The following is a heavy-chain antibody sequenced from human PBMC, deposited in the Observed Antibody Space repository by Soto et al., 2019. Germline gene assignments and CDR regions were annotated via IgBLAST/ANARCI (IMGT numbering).Heavy chain of an antibody. Sequence: GASVKVSCKASGYTFTSYAMHWVRQAPGQRLEGMGWINAGNGNTKYSQKFQGRVTITRDTSASTAYMELSSVRSEDTAVYYCAEDGIAVAGKKYYFDYWGQGTLVTVSS. CDR3: AEDGIAVAGKKYYFDY. J-gene: IGHJ4*02. CDR2: INAGNGNT. V-gene: IGHV1-3*01. CDR1: GYTFTSYA. D-gene: IGHD6-19*01.